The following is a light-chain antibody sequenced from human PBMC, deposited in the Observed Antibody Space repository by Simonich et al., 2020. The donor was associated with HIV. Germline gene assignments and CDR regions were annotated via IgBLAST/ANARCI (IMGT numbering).Light chain of an antibody. CDR1: QSVSNSY. Sequence: EIVLTQSPVTLSLSPGERATLSCRASQSVSNSYLAWYQQTPGLAPRLLIYEAFSRATGIPNRFSGSGSGTDFTLTISRLEPEDFAVYYCQQYGSSPAFGPGTKVDIK. CDR3: QQYGSSPA. CDR2: EAF. V-gene: IGKV3D-20*01. J-gene: IGKJ3*01.